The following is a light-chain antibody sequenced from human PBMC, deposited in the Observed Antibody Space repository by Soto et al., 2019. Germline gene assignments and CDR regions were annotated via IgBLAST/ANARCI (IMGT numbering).Light chain of an antibody. CDR2: EGS. CDR3: CSYAGSSTYVV. V-gene: IGLV2-23*01. CDR1: SSDVGSYNL. J-gene: IGLJ2*01. Sequence: QSVLTQPASVSGSPGQSITISCTGTSSDVGSYNLVSWYQQHPGKAPKLMIYEGSKRPSGVSNRFSGSKSGNTASLTISGLQAEDEADYYCCSYAGSSTYVVFGGGTKLDRP.